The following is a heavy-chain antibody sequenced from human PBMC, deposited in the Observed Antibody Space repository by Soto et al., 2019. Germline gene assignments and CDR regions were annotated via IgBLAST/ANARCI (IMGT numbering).Heavy chain of an antibody. J-gene: IGHJ4*02. CDR1: GGTFSSYT. CDR2: IIPILGIA. D-gene: IGHD2-15*01. V-gene: IGHV1-69*04. Sequence: SVKVSCKASGGTFSSYTISWVRQAPGQGLEWMGRIIPILGIANYAQKFQGRVTITADKSTSTAYMELSSLRSEDTAVYYCAREYCSGGSCYYGHWGQGTLVTVSS. CDR3: AREYCSGGSCYYGH.